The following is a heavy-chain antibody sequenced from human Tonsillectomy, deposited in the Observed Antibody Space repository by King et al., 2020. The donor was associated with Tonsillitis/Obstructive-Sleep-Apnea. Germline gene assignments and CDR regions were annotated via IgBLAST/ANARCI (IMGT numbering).Heavy chain of an antibody. Sequence: VQLVESGGGLVQPGGSLKLSCAASGFTFSGSAMHWVRQASGKGLEWVGRIRSKANSYATAYAASVKGRFTIARDDSKNTAYLQMNSLKTEDTAVYYCTRHVGRGCDYWGQGTLVTVSS. CDR3: TRHVGRGCDY. CDR2: IRSKANSYAT. CDR1: GFTFSGSA. V-gene: IGHV3-73*01. J-gene: IGHJ4*02. D-gene: IGHD1-26*01.